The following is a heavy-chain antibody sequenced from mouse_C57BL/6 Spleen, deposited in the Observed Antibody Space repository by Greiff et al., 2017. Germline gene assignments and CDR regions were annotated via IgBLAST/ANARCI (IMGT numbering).Heavy chain of an antibody. V-gene: IGHV1-74*01. CDR1: GYTFTSYW. Sequence: QVQLQQPGAELVKPGASVKVSCKASGYTFTSYWMHWVKQRPGQGLEWIGRIHPSDSDTNYNQKFKGKATLTVDKSSSTAYMQLSSLTSEDSAVYYCAIAYTPSYSNYDWFAYWGQGTLVTVSA. J-gene: IGHJ3*01. CDR2: IHPSDSDT. CDR3: AIAYTPSYSNYDWFAY. D-gene: IGHD2-5*01.